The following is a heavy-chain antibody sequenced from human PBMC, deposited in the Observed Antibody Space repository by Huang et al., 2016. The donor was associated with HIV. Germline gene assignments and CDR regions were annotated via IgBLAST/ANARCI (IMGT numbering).Heavy chain of an antibody. Sequence: EVQLVESGGGLVQPGGSLRLSCAASGFTFSSYWMYWVRQAPGKGLVWLSRINNDGSITTYADSVKGRITISRDNARNTMYLQMTTLSAGDTAVYYCARHRSSGGVEEAFDIWGPGTLVTVAS. V-gene: IGHV3-74*03. CDR1: GFTFSSYW. CDR2: INNDGSIT. J-gene: IGHJ3*02. D-gene: IGHD2-8*02. CDR3: ARHRSSGGVEEAFDI.